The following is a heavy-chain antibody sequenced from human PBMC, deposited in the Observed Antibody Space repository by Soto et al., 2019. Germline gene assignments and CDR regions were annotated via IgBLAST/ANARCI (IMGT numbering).Heavy chain of an antibody. CDR2: ISGSGGST. CDR3: AKDIEQIGPLDY. V-gene: IGHV3-23*01. J-gene: IGHJ4*02. CDR1: GCKLSSYA. D-gene: IGHD6-6*01. Sequence: SLRLAYAASGCKLSSYAISCVLQAPGKGLEWVSAISGSGGSTYYADSVKGRFTISRDNSKNTLYLQMNSLRAEDTAVYYCAKDIEQIGPLDYWGQGTLVTVSS.